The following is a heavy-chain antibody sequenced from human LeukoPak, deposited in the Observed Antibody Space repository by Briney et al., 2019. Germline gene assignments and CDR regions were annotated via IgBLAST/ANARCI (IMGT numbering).Heavy chain of an antibody. J-gene: IGHJ4*02. CDR2: IWFDGSNK. D-gene: IGHD2-2*01. CDR1: GFTFSTYG. CDR3: AKASGRYCSSTRCRAPLDY. Sequence: GGSLRLSCAASGFTFSTYGMHWVRQAPGRGLEWVAVIWFDGSNKYNADSVRGRFTISRDNSKNTLYLEMNSLRDEDTAVYYCAKASGRYCSSTRCRAPLDYWGQGTLVTVSS. V-gene: IGHV3-33*06.